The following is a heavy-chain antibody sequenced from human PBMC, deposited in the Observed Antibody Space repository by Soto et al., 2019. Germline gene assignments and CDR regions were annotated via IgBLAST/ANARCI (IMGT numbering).Heavy chain of an antibody. CDR2: IYYSGST. CDR3: ARGTAAAGIKLSL. V-gene: IGHV4-31*03. D-gene: IGHD6-13*01. J-gene: IGHJ4*02. CDR1: GGSIRSGGYY. Sequence: QVQLQESGPGLVKPSQTLSLTCTVSGGSIRSGGYYWSWIRQHPGKGLEWIGYIYYSGSTYYNPSLKSRVTISVDTSKNQFSLKLSSVTAADTAVYYCARGTAAAGIKLSLWGQGTLVTVSS.